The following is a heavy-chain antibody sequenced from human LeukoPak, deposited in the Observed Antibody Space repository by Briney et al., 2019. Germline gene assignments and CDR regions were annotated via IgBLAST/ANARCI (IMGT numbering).Heavy chain of an antibody. CDR3: AREAGDRLFDS. J-gene: IGHJ4*02. V-gene: IGHV4-39*07. Sequence: PSETLSLTCTVSGGSISSSSYYWGWIRQPPGKGLEWIGSIYYSGSTNYNPSLKSRVTISVDTSKNQFSLKLSSVTAADTAAYYCAREAGDRLFDSWGQGTLVTVSS. D-gene: IGHD3-10*01. CDR2: IYYSGST. CDR1: GGSISSSSYY.